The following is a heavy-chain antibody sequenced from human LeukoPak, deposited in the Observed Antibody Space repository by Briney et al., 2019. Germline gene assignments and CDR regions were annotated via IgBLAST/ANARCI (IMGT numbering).Heavy chain of an antibody. D-gene: IGHD6-19*01. J-gene: IGHJ4*02. Sequence: SETLSLTCAVYGGSFSGYYWSWIRQPPGKGLEWIGEINHSGSTNYNPSLKSRVTISVDTSKNQFSLKLSSVTAADTAVYYCARRYSSGWLQQYYFDYWGQGTLVTVSS. CDR3: ARRYSSGWLQQYYFDY. CDR2: INHSGST. CDR1: GGSFSGYY. V-gene: IGHV4-34*01.